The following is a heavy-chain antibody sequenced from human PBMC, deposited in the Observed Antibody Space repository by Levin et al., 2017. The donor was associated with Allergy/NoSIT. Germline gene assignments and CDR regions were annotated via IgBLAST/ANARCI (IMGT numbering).Heavy chain of an antibody. J-gene: IGHJ5*02. Sequence: SVKVSCKASGGTFSSYAISWVRQAPGQGLEWMGGIIPIFGTANYAQKFQGRVTITADESTSTAYMELSSLRSEDTAVYYCARDRAAAYSSGWYGWFDPWGQGTLVTVSS. CDR3: ARDRAAAYSSGWYGWFDP. V-gene: IGHV1-69*13. CDR2: IIPIFGTA. D-gene: IGHD6-19*01. CDR1: GGTFSSYA.